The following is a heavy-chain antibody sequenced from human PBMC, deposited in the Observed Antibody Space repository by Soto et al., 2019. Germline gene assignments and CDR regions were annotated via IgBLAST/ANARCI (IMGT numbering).Heavy chain of an antibody. CDR3: ARHGGDLTVTTVD. V-gene: IGHV5-10-1*01. CDR1: GYRFTSYW. CDR2: IDPSDSYT. D-gene: IGHD4-17*01. Sequence: HGESLKISCKGSGYRFTSYWISWVRQMPGKGLEWMGRIDPSDSYTNYSPSFQGHVTISVDKSISTAYLQWTSLKASDTAMYYCARHGGDLTVTTVDWGQGTLVTVSS. J-gene: IGHJ4*02.